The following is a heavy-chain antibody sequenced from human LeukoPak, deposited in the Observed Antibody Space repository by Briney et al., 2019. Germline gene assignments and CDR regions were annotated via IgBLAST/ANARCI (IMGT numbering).Heavy chain of an antibody. J-gene: IGHJ5*02. CDR2: IYYSGST. D-gene: IGHD2-2*01. V-gene: IGHV4-31*03. CDR1: GGSISSGGYY. Sequence: SETLSLTCTVSGGSISSGGYYWSWIRQHPGTGLEWIGYIYYSGSTNYNPSLKSRVTISVDTSKNQFSLKLSSVTAADTAVYYCARLLVVVPAATRFDPWGQGTLVTVSS. CDR3: ARLLVVVPAATRFDP.